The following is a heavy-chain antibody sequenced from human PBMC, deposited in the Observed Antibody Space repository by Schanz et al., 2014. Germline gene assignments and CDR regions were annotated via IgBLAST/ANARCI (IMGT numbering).Heavy chain of an antibody. CDR3: ARENTAVAGMPRVMDV. Sequence: QVQLVQSGGEVKTPGASVKVSCKASGYTFTRSGISWVRQAPGQGLEWMGRINPNSGGTNYAQMFQGRVTMTTDTSISTAYMELSRLTSDDTAVFFCARENTAVAGMPRVMDVWGQGTTVTVTS. D-gene: IGHD6-19*01. CDR2: INPNSGGT. V-gene: IGHV1-2*06. J-gene: IGHJ6*02. CDR1: GYTFTRSG.